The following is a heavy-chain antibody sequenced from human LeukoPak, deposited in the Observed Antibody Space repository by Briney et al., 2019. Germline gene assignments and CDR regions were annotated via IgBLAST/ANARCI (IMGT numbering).Heavy chain of an antibody. Sequence: SETLSLTCTVSGGSISSYYWSWIRQPPGKGLGWIWYIYYSGYTNYNPSLKSRVTISVDTSKNQFSLKLSSVTAADTAVYYCARTTMVRGTYYMDVWGKGTTVTISS. CDR2: IYYSGYT. D-gene: IGHD3-10*01. V-gene: IGHV4-59*01. J-gene: IGHJ6*03. CDR3: ARTTMVRGTYYMDV. CDR1: GGSISSYY.